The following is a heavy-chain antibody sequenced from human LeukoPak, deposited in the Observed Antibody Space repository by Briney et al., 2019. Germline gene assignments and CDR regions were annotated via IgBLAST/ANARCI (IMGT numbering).Heavy chain of an antibody. CDR3: GRRGSLSDY. D-gene: IGHD3-10*01. CDR2: INHDGSEK. V-gene: IGHV3-7*01. J-gene: IGHJ4*02. CDR1: GLSVRHYW. Sequence: GGSLRLSCDAAGLSVRHYWMSWVRQASGKGLEWVANINHDGSEKHYVDSVKGRFTISRDNAKNSLSLQMTSLRDVDTALYYCGRRGSLSDYWGQGSLVSVSS.